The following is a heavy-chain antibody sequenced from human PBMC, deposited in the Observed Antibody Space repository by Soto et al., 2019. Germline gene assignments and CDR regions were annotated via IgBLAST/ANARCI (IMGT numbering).Heavy chain of an antibody. Sequence: AGGSLRLSCAASGFDFSDHGMHWVRQAPGEGLEGVTVISYDGTAKYYKESVKGRFTTSRDNSKKTLYLQIDSLRVEDTAVYYCAKDEGRFLRNYFNYGIDVWGLGTTVTVSS. D-gene: IGHD3-3*01. CDR1: GFDFSDHG. J-gene: IGHJ6*02. V-gene: IGHV3-33*03. CDR3: AKDEGRFLRNYFNYGIDV. CDR2: ISYDGTAK.